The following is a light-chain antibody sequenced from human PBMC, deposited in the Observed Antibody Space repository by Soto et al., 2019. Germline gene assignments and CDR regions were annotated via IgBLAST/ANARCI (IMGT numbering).Light chain of an antibody. CDR1: QVINNW. J-gene: IGKJ3*01. CDR3: QLAKRLPFT. Sequence: DIQMTPSPSSVSASVGDRVTITCRASQVINNWLAWYQQKPGKAPNLLIYAASTLQSGVPSRFRGSGSGTDFTLTISSLQPEDFATYYFQLAKRLPFTFGPGTKVDIK. V-gene: IGKV1-12*02. CDR2: AAS.